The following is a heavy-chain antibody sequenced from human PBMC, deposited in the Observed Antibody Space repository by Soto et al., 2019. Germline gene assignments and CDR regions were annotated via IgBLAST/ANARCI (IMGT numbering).Heavy chain of an antibody. CDR3: ARVGITGSSSPSDAFDI. V-gene: IGHV4-59*01. J-gene: IGHJ3*02. CDR2: IYYSGST. CDR1: GGSISSYY. Sequence: QVQLQESGPGLVKPSETLSLTCTVSGGSISSYYWSWIRQPPGKGLEWIGYIYYSGSTNYNPSLKSRVAISVDTSQNQFSLKLSSVTAADTAVYYCARVGITGSSSPSDAFDIWGQGTMVTVSS. D-gene: IGHD6-6*01.